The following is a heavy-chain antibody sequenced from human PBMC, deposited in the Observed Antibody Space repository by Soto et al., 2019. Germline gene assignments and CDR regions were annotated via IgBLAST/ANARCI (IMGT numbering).Heavy chain of an antibody. Sequence: QVQLVQSGAEVKEPGTSVKVSCKTSGYTFPSYGISWVRQAPGQGLEWMGWISAYNANTKFAQTLQGRVTMNTDTSTSTAYMELRSLRSDDTAVYYCVREGCSRTSCFDFWGQGTLVTVSS. D-gene: IGHD2-2*01. CDR1: GYTFPSYG. V-gene: IGHV1-18*01. CDR3: VREGCSRTSCFDF. J-gene: IGHJ4*02. CDR2: ISAYNANT.